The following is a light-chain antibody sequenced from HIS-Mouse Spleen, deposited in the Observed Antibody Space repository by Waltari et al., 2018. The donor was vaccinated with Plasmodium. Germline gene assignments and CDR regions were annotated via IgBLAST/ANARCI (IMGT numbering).Light chain of an antibody. Sequence: SYELTQPPSVSVSPGQTASITCSGDKLGDKYACWYQQKPGQSPVLVIYQDSKRPSGILGRFSGSNSGNTATLTISGTQAMDEADYYCQAWDSSTWVFGGGTKLTVL. CDR1: KLGDKY. CDR2: QDS. CDR3: QAWDSSTWV. J-gene: IGLJ3*02. V-gene: IGLV3-1*01.